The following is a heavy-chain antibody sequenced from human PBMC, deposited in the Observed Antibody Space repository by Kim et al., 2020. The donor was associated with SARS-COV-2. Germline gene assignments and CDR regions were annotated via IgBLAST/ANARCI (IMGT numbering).Heavy chain of an antibody. CDR3: ATAYYDSSGYGFDY. CDR1: GYTLTELS. J-gene: IGHJ4*02. CDR2: FDPEDGET. V-gene: IGHV1-24*01. D-gene: IGHD3-22*01. Sequence: ASVKVSCKVSGYTLTELSMHWVRQAPGKGLEWMGGFDPEDGETIYAQKFQGRVTMTEDTSTDTAYMELSSLRSEDTAVYYCATAYYDSSGYGFDYWVQGTLVTVSS.